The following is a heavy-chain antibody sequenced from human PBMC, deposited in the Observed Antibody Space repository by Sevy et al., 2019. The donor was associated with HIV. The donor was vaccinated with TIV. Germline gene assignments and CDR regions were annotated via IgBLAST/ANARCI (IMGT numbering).Heavy chain of an antibody. V-gene: IGHV4-59*08. Sequence: SETLSLTCTVSGGSISSLYWNWIRQPPGKGLEWIANIYYNGHINYNPSLKSRVTLSLDTSKNQFSLRLSAVTAADTAMYYCAGENAWGRGYSWGQGTLVTVSS. CDR3: AGENAWGRGYS. J-gene: IGHJ4*02. D-gene: IGHD1-26*01. CDR2: IYYNGHI. CDR1: GGSISSLY.